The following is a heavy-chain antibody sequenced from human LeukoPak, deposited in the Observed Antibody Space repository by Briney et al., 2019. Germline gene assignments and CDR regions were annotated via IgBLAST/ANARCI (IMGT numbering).Heavy chain of an antibody. CDR3: ARSLTIREGDAFDI. D-gene: IGHD3-10*01. J-gene: IGHJ3*02. CDR2: ISGYNGNT. CDR1: GYTFTTYG. V-gene: IGHV1-18*01. Sequence: ASVKVSCKTSGYTFTTYGILWVRQAPGQGLEWMGWISGYNGNTNFARKLQGRVTMTTDTSTSTAYMELRSLRSDDTAVYYCARSLTIREGDAFDIWGHGTMVTVSS.